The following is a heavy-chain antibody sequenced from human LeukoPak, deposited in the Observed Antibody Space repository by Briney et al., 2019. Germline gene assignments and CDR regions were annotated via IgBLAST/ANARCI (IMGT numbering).Heavy chain of an antibody. D-gene: IGHD6-13*01. CDR2: IKQDGSES. J-gene: IGHJ5*02. CDR3: AKEPLVAAAGLSNWFDP. V-gene: IGHV3-7*01. Sequence: PGGSLRLSCAASGFTFSTYWMTWVRQAPGKGLEWVANIKQDGSESYFVDSVKGRFTISRDNAKNSLYLQMNSLRAEDTAVYYCAKEPLVAAAGLSNWFDPWGQGTLVTVSS. CDR1: GFTFSTYW.